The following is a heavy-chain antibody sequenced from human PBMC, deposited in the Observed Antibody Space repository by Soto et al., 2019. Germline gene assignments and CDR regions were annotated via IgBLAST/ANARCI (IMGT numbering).Heavy chain of an antibody. CDR1: GGSISSGVYY. J-gene: IGHJ6*02. CDR2: TYYSGST. D-gene: IGHD3-22*01. V-gene: IGHV4-31*03. Sequence: SETLSLTCTVSGGSISSGVYYWSWIRHHPGKGLEWIGYTYYSGSTYYNPSLKSRVTISVDTSKNQFSLKLSSVTAADTAVYYCARAPITMIVVVAVLDYGMDVWGQGTTVTVSS. CDR3: ARAPITMIVVVAVLDYGMDV.